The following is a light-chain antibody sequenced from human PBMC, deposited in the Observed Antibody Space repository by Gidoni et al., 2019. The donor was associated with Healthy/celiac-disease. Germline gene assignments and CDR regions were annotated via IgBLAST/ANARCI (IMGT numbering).Light chain of an antibody. V-gene: IGKV3-11*01. CDR1: QSVSSY. CDR2: DAS. J-gene: IGKJ4*01. Sequence: APLSLSPGERATLSCMASQSVSSYLAWYQQKPGQAPRLLIYDASNRATGIPARFSGSGSGTDFTLTISSLEPEDFAVYYCQQRSNWPPLTFXGXTKVEIK. CDR3: QQRSNWPPLT.